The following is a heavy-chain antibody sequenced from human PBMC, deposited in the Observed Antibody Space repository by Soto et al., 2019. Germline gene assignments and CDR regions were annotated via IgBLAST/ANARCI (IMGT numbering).Heavy chain of an antibody. V-gene: IGHV4-4*02. CDR1: GGSISTSNW. Sequence: QMQLQESGPGLVKPSGTLSLTCDVSGGSISTSNWWSWVRQSPGKGLEWVGEVYHSGITNYSPSLRSRVTISVDKFKNQISLRLTSVTAADTAVYYCARDLLSYDSGLGYWGQGTLVTVSS. CDR2: VYHSGIT. CDR3: ARDLLSYDSGLGY. J-gene: IGHJ4*02. D-gene: IGHD3-10*01.